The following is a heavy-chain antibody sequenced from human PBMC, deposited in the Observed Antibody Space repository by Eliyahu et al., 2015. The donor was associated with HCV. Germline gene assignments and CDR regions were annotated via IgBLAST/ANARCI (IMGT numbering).Heavy chain of an antibody. Sequence: EVQLVESGGGLVQPGGSLXLSCAASGXTVRTNYMSWVRQAPGKGLEWVSVIYSGGATHYADSVKGRFTISRDNSKNTLYLQMNSLRPEDTAVYYCARGRPVGGPEPFDSWGQGTRVTVSS. J-gene: IGHJ4*02. CDR1: GXTVRTNY. D-gene: IGHD4-23*01. V-gene: IGHV3-66*01. CDR3: ARGRPVGGPEPFDS. CDR2: IYSGGAT.